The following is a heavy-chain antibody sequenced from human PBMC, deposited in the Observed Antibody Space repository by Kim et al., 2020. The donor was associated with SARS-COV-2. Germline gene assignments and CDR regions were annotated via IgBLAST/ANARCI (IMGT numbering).Heavy chain of an antibody. V-gene: IGHV1-3*01. J-gene: IGHJ3*02. D-gene: IGHD3-16*01. Sequence: KYSQKFQGRGTITRDTAASTAYMELSSLRSEDTAVYYCARGVGDDAFDIWGQGTMVTVSS. CDR3: ARGVGDDAFDI.